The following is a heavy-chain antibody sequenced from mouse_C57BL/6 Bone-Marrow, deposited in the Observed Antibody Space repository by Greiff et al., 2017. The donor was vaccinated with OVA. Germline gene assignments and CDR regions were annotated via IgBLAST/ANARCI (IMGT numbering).Heavy chain of an antibody. Sequence: EVKLMESVAELVRPGASVKLSCTASGFNIKNTYMHWVKQRPEQGLEWIGRIDPANDNTKYAPKFQGKATMTADTSSNTAYLQLSSLSSEDTAVYCCARGNFGSSFDAMDYWGQGTSVTVSS. J-gene: IGHJ4*01. V-gene: IGHV14-3*01. CDR3: ARGNFGSSFDAMDY. CDR2: IDPANDNT. CDR1: GFNIKNTY. D-gene: IGHD1-1*01.